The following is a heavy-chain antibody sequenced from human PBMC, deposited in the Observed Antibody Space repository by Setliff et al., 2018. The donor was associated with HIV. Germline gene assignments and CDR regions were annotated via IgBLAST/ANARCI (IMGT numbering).Heavy chain of an antibody. CDR3: ARHYYTDPFDY. D-gene: IGHD3-22*01. J-gene: IGHJ4*02. Sequence: SETLSLTCTVSGASITSGTYYWSWIRQRPGEGLEWIGYISYTGSTYYNPSLKSRITISVDTSNNQFSLRLSSMTAADTAVYYCARHYYTDPFDYWGQGTLVTVSS. CDR2: ISYTGST. CDR1: GASITSGTYY. V-gene: IGHV4-31*03.